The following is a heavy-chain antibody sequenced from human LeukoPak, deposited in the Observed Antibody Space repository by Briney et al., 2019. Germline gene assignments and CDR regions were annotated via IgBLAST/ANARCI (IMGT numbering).Heavy chain of an antibody. Sequence: PGGSLRLSCAASGFTFSSAWMSWVRQAPGKGLEWVGRIKSKTDGGTTDYAAPVKGRFTISRDNSKNTLYLQMNSLRAEDTAVYYCAKDAEAARPYFDYWGQGTLVTVSS. V-gene: IGHV3-15*01. CDR3: AKDAEAARPYFDY. CDR1: GFTFSSAW. CDR2: IKSKTDGGTT. D-gene: IGHD6-6*01. J-gene: IGHJ4*02.